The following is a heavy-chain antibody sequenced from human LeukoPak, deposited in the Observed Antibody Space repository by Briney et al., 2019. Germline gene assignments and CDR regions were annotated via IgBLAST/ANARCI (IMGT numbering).Heavy chain of an antibody. CDR3: ARTTEAHSWRTRYYDYYMDV. D-gene: IGHD6-13*01. V-gene: IGHV1-2*02. J-gene: IGHJ6*03. Sequence: ASVKVSCKASGYTFTDYYIHWVRQAPGQGLEWMGWINPNSDATDYAQNFQGRVTMTRDTSISTAYMELGGLRSDDTAVYYCARTTEAHSWRTRYYDYYMDVWGKGTTVTVS. CDR2: INPNSDAT. CDR1: GYTFTDYY.